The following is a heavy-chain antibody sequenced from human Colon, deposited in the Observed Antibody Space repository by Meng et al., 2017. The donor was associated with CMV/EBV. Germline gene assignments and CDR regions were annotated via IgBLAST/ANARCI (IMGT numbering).Heavy chain of an antibody. D-gene: IGHD3-10*01. Sequence: GESLKISCAASGPMFSKYAMHWVRQAPGKGLEWVALMSYDESKTYYAGSVQGRFTFSRDISENTLYLEMNSLRPEDTGVYYCARPRGTYYYGSGMDVWGQGTTVTVSS. CDR2: MSYDESKT. V-gene: IGHV3-30*04. J-gene: IGHJ6*02. CDR1: GPMFSKYA. CDR3: ARPRGTYYYGSGMDV.